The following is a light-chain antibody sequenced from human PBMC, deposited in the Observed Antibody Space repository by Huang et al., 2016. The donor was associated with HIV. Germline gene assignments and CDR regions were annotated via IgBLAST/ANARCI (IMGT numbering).Light chain of an antibody. CDR2: SDS. CDR3: QQSYGALSS. V-gene: IGKV1-39*01. J-gene: IGKJ5*01. Sequence: IQMTQSPTSLSASVGDRVFISCRTSQSVGTYLNWYQQKPRKAPKLFISSDSTLHRGVASRFSGGGSGTVFTRTIRGLHLDDFATYFCQQSYGALSSFGRGTR. CDR1: QSVGTY.